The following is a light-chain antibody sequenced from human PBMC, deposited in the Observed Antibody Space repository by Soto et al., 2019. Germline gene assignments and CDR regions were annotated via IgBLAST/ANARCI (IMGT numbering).Light chain of an antibody. Sequence: EIVLTQSPATLSLSPGERATLSCRASQSVTSYLAWYQQRPGQALRLLIDGASTRATGIPDRFSGSGSGTDFTLTISRLEPEDVAVYYCQQYDNWPRTFGQGTKVDIK. V-gene: IGKV3-11*01. CDR3: QQYDNWPRT. CDR2: GAS. CDR1: QSVTSY. J-gene: IGKJ1*01.